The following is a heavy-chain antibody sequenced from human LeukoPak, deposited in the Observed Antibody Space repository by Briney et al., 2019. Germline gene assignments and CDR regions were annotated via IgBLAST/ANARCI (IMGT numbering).Heavy chain of an antibody. J-gene: IGHJ4*02. CDR1: GGTFSSYA. CDR2: IIPILGIA. Sequence: GASVKVSCKASGGTFSSYAISWVRQAPGQGLEWMGRIIPILGIANYAQKFQGRVTITADKSTSTAYMELSSLRSEDTAVYYCARVIVHSGYEGPFDYWGQGTLVTVSS. CDR3: ARVIVHSGYEGPFDY. V-gene: IGHV1-69*04. D-gene: IGHD5-12*01.